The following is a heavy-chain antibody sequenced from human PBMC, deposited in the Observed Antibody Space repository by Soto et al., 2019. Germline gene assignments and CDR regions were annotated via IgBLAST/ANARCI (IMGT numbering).Heavy chain of an antibody. CDR1: GGTFSTYT. V-gene: IGHV1-69*04. J-gene: IGHJ2*01. CDR3: TREANWYFDL. Sequence: SVKVSCKASGGTFSTYTISWVRQAPGQGLEWMGRIIPILDVTNYAQKFQDRVTITADKSTSTAYMQLSSLRSEDTAMFYCTREANWYFDLWGRGTLVTVSS. CDR2: IIPILDVT.